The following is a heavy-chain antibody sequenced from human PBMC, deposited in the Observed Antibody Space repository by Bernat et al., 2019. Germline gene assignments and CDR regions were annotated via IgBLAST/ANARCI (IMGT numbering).Heavy chain of an antibody. Sequence: EVQLLESGGGLVQPGGSLRLSCAASGFTFSSYAMSWVRQAPGKGLEWVSAISGSGGSTYYADSVKGRFTISRDNSKNTLYLQMNSLRAEDTAVYYCVKTISVIGYCSGGSCYHAFDIWGQGTMVTVSS. V-gene: IGHV3-23*01. CDR1: GFTFSSYA. CDR2: ISGSGGST. CDR3: VKTISVIGYCSGGSCYHAFDI. D-gene: IGHD2-15*01. J-gene: IGHJ3*02.